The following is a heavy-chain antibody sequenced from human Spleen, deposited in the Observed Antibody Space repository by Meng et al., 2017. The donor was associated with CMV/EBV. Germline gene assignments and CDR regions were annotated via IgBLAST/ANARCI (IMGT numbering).Heavy chain of an antibody. CDR1: GFTFTCYC. Sequence: GESLKISCAASGFTFTCYCMTWVRQAPGKGLEWVSVIYSGGSTYYADSVKGRFTISRDNSKNTLYLQMNSLRAEDTAVYYCARGQGRSSSRGYYYGMDVWGQGTTVTVSS. CDR2: IYSGGST. CDR3: ARGQGRSSSRGYYYGMDV. J-gene: IGHJ6*02. V-gene: IGHV3-53*01. D-gene: IGHD6-6*01.